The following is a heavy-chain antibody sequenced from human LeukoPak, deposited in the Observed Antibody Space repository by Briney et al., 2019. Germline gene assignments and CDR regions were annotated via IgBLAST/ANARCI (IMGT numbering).Heavy chain of an antibody. V-gene: IGHV1-8*01. CDR2: MNPNSGNT. CDR1: GYTFTSYD. Sequence: GASVKVSCKASGYTFTSYDINWVRQATGQGLEWMGWMNPNSGNTGYAQKFQGRVTMTRNTSISTAYMELSSLRSEDTAVYYCAREYVEDDAFDIWGQGTMVTVSS. CDR3: AREYVEDDAFDI. J-gene: IGHJ3*02. D-gene: IGHD1-1*01.